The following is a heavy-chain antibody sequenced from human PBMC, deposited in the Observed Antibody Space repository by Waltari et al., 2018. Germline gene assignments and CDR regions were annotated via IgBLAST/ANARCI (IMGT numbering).Heavy chain of an antibody. Sequence: QVQLQESGPGLVKPSQTLSLTCTVSGGSIDSGSYYCSWIRQPAGKGLGWLGRIYTSGSTNYNPSLKSRVTISVDTSKNQFSLNLSSVTAADTAVYYCARGPSLYDILTGYSINRVYWYFDLWGRGTLVTVSS. V-gene: IGHV4-61*02. CDR2: IYTSGST. CDR3: ARGPSLYDILTGYSINRVYWYFDL. D-gene: IGHD3-9*01. J-gene: IGHJ2*01. CDR1: GGSIDSGSYY.